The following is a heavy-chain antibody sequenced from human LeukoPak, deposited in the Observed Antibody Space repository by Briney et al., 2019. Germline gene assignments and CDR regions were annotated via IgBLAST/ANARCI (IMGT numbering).Heavy chain of an antibody. D-gene: IGHD1-26*01. Sequence: PSETLSLTRTVSGVSLSSYYWSWIRQPPGKGLEWIVYIYTSRSTNYNPSLKSRVTISVDTSKNQFPLKLSSVTAADTAVYYCARQRSYRSYFEYWGQGTLVTVSS. CDR2: IYTSRST. CDR3: ARQRSYRSYFEY. V-gene: IGHV4-4*09. J-gene: IGHJ4*02. CDR1: GVSLSSYY.